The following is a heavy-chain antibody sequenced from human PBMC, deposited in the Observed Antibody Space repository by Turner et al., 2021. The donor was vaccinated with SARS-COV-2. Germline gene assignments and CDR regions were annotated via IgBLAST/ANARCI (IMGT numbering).Heavy chain of an antibody. J-gene: IGHJ6*02. V-gene: IGHV4-39*01. CDR3: ATSTVAGTELNYYGMDV. CDR2: IYYSGST. D-gene: IGHD6-13*01. CDR1: GGSISSSSYY. Sequence: QLQLRESGLGRVKPSETLSLTGTVSGGSISSSSYYWGWIRQPPGKWLEWIGSIYYSGSTYYNPSLKERVTISVDTSKNQFSLMLSSVTAADTAVYYCATSTVAGTELNYYGMDVWGQGATVTVSS.